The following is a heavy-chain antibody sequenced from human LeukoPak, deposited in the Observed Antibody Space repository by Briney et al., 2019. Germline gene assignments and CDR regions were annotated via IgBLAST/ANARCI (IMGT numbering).Heavy chain of an antibody. D-gene: IGHD2-2*01. V-gene: IGHV4-59*01. CDR3: ASGGYCSSTSCYPNWFDP. Sequence: SETLSLTCTVSGGSITSYYWSWIRQPPGKGPEWIGYIYYSGSTNYNPSLKSRVTISVDTSKNQFSLKLSSVTAADTVVYYCASGGYCSSTSCYPNWFDPWGQGTLVTVSS. CDR2: IYYSGST. CDR1: GGSITSYY. J-gene: IGHJ5*02.